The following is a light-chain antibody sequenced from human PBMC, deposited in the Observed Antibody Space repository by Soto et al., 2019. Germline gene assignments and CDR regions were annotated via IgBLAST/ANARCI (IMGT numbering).Light chain of an antibody. CDR2: NAT. Sequence: VLTQSPGTLSLSPGERATLSCRASQTVNKNYLAWYVQRPGQAPRLLIYNATVRAAGAPGRFSGGGSGTDFTLSISTLEPEDSAVYYCQQFGDSPMYTFGQGTKLEIK. CDR1: QTVNKNY. J-gene: IGKJ2*01. CDR3: QQFGDSPMYT. V-gene: IGKV3-20*01.